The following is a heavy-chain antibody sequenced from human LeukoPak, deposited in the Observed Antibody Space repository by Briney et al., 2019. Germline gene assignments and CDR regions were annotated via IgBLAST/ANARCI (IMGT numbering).Heavy chain of an antibody. D-gene: IGHD4-17*01. V-gene: IGHV4-59*01. CDR2: IYYSGST. J-gene: IGHJ5*02. CDR1: GGSISSYY. Sequence: PSETLSLTCAVSGGSISSYYWSWIRQPPGKGLEWIGYIYYSGSTNYNPSLKSRVTISVDTSKNQFSLKLGSVTAADTAVYYCARGNGDYGDWFDPWGQGTLVTVSS. CDR3: ARGNGDYGDWFDP.